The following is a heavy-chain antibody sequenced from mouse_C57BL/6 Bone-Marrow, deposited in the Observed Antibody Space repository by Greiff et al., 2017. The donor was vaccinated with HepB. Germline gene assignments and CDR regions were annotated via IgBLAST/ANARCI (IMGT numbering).Heavy chain of an antibody. V-gene: IGHV1-50*01. Sequence: QVQLQQPGAELVKPGASVKLSCKASGYTFTSYWMQWVKQRPGQGLEWIGEIDPSDSYTNYNQKFKGKATLTVDTSSSTAYMQLSSLTSEDSAVYYCARSEARDYWGQGTTLTVSS. CDR1: GYTFTSYW. D-gene: IGHD3-2*02. CDR3: ARSEARDY. J-gene: IGHJ2*01. CDR2: IDPSDSYT.